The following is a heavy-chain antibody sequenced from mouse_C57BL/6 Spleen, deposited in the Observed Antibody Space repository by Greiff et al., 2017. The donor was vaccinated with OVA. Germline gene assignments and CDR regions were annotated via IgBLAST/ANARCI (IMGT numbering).Heavy chain of an antibody. J-gene: IGHJ2*01. V-gene: IGHV5-6*02. CDR2: FSSGGSYT. CDR3: ARRGGDHYFDY. Sequence: EVKVVESGGDLVKPGGSLKLSCAASGFTFSSYGMYWVRQTPDKRLEWVATFSSGGSYTYYQDSVKGRFTISRDNAKNTLYLQMSSLKSEDTAMYYCARRGGDHYFDYWGQGTTLTVSS. CDR1: GFTFSSYG.